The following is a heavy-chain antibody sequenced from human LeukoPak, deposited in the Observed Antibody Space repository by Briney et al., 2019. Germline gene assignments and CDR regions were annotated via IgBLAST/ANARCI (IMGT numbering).Heavy chain of an antibody. Sequence: GGSLRLSCAASGFTFSDYYMSWIRQAPGKGLEWVSYISSSGSTIYYADSVKGRFTISRDNAKNSLYLQMNSLRAEDTAVYYCAKESSSSSRYYFDYWGQGTLVTVSS. V-gene: IGHV3-11*01. CDR1: GFTFSDYY. J-gene: IGHJ4*02. CDR3: AKESSSSSRYYFDY. D-gene: IGHD6-6*01. CDR2: ISSSGSTI.